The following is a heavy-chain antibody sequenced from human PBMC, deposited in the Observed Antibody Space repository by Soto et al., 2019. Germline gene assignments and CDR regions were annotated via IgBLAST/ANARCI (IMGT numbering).Heavy chain of an antibody. J-gene: IGHJ5*02. Sequence: QITFKESGPALVKPTQTLTLTCTFSGFSLSTGGVGVGWVRQPPGKALEWLAIIYWDDDKRYSPSLKSRLTIPQGTAKDQVVLTMPTRNLAATATYHCSCQAGGRYHCYAPCGQGTLVTVSS. CDR1: GFSLSTGGVG. CDR2: IYWDDDK. V-gene: IGHV2-5*02. D-gene: IGHD2-2*01. CDR3: SCQAGGRYHCYAP.